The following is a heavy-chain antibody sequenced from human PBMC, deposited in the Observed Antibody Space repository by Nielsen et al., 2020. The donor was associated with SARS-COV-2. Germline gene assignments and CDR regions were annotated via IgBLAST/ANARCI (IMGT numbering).Heavy chain of an antibody. J-gene: IGHJ4*02. CDR1: GFTFSSYW. D-gene: IGHD3-22*01. V-gene: IGHV3-33*08. CDR3: AGDGGGGYDIREGLDY. Sequence: GESLKISCAASGFTFSSYWMSWVRQAPGKGLEWVAVIWYDGSNKYYADSVKGRFTISRDNSRNTLYLQMNSLRAEDTAIYYCAGDGGGGYDIREGLDYWGQGTQVTVSS. CDR2: IWYDGSNK.